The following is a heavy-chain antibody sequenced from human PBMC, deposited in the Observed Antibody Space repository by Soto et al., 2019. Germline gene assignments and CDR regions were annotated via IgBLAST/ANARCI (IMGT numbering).Heavy chain of an antibody. CDR1: GFTFSGSA. J-gene: IGHJ6*02. CDR3: TKYYYDSSGYPTLDYGMDV. V-gene: IGHV3-73*01. Sequence: TGGSLRLSCAASGFTFSGSAMHWVRQASGKGLEWVGRIRSKANSYATAYAASVKGRFTISRDDSKNTAYLQMNSLKTEDTAVYYCTKYYYDSSGYPTLDYGMDVWGQGTTVTVSS. D-gene: IGHD3-22*01. CDR2: IRSKANSYAT.